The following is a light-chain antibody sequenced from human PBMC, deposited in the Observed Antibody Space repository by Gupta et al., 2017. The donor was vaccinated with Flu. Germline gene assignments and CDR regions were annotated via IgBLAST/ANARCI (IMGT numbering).Light chain of an antibody. CDR2: WAS. CDR1: QSVLYSSNNKNY. CDR3: QQDDSTPRT. J-gene: IGKJ2*01. V-gene: IGKV4-1*01. Sequence: DIVMTQSPDSLAVSLGERATINCKSSQSVLYSSNNKNYLAWYQQKPGQPPKLLIYWASTRESGVPDRFSGSGSGTDFTLTISSLQAEDVAVYYCQQDDSTPRTFGQGTKLEFK.